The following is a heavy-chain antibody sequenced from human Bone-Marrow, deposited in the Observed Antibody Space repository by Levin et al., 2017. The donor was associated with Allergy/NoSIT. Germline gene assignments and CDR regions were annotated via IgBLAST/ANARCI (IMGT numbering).Heavy chain of an antibody. CDR2: MNPNSGNT. V-gene: IGHV1-8*01. Sequence: ASVKVSCKASGYTFTSYHINWVRQATGQGLEWMGWMNPNSGNTIYARKFQGRVTVTRDASVSTAYMELSSLTSEDTAVYYCAKGLDVGLPHSYAMVVWGQGTTVTVSS. CDR3: AKGLDVGLPHSYAMVV. J-gene: IGHJ6*02. D-gene: IGHD5-18*01. CDR1: GYTFTSYH.